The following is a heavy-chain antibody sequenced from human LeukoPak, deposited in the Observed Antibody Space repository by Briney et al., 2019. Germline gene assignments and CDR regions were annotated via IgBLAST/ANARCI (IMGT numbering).Heavy chain of an antibody. J-gene: IGHJ6*03. Sequence: SETLSLTCTVSGGSISSGGYYWSWIRQPPGKGLEWIGYIYHSGSTYYNPSLKSRVTISVDRSKNQFSLKLSSVTAADTAVYYCARVVAEGSTSCYFGACHYMDVWGKGTTVTVSS. D-gene: IGHD2-2*01. V-gene: IGHV4-30-2*01. CDR2: IYHSGST. CDR3: ARVVAEGSTSCYFGACHYMDV. CDR1: GGSISSGGYY.